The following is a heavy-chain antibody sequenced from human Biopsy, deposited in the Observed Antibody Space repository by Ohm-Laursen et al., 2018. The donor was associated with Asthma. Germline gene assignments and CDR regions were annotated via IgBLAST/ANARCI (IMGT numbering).Heavy chain of an antibody. V-gene: IGHV3-23*01. Sequence: SLRLSCSASGFTFSSYAMSWVRQAPGKGLEWVSAISGSGGSTYYADSVKGRFTISRDKSKNTLYMQMNSLRAEDTAVYYCAKRGCYFDYWGQGTLVTVSS. CDR2: ISGSGGST. CDR1: GFTFSSYA. J-gene: IGHJ4*02. CDR3: AKRGCYFDY. D-gene: IGHD1-26*01.